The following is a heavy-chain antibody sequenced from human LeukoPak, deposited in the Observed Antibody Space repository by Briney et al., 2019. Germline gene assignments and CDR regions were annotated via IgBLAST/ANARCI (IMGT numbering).Heavy chain of an antibody. J-gene: IGHJ4*02. D-gene: IGHD4-17*01. V-gene: IGHV4-38-2*01. CDR3: ARNRSVTTTPGFDH. CDR1: GYSIRGDDY. Sequence: SETLSLTCAVSGYSIRGDDYWGWIRQSPAEGLEWIGSIYHSGSTHYNPSLKSRVTISVDTSKNQFSLMLNSVTAADTAVYYCARNRSVTTTPGFDHWGQGTLVTVSS. CDR2: IYHSGST.